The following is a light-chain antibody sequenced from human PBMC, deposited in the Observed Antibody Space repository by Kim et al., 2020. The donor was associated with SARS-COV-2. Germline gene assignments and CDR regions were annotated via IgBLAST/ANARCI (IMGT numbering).Light chain of an antibody. CDR2: GAS. J-gene: IGKJ2*01. V-gene: IGKV3-15*01. CDR3: QQSDNSAPYS. CDR1: N. Sequence: NLAGYHHSPGQTPRPLIYGASTRAAGIPARYSGSGSGTEFILTISSLQSEDFAVYYCQQSDNSAPYSFGPGTKLEI.